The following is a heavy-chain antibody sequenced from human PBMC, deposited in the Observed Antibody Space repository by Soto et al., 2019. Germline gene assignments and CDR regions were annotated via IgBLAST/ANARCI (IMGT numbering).Heavy chain of an antibody. CDR2: ISYDSSNK. J-gene: IGHJ4*02. CDR3: AKLVIGYCSGNTCDDY. V-gene: IGHV3-30*18. Sequence: VQLLESGGGLIQPGGSLRLSCAASGFTFSYGIHWLRQAPGKGLEWVAYISYDSSNKFYGDSVKDRFTISRDNSKNTQFLQRNSLRAEDTAVYYCAKLVIGYCSGNTCDDYWGQGTLVAVSS. CDR1: GFTFSYG. D-gene: IGHD2-15*01.